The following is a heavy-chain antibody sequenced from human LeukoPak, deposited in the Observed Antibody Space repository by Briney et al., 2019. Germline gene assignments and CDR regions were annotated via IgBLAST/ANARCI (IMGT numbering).Heavy chain of an antibody. V-gene: IGHV4-61*01. J-gene: IGHJ4*02. CDR1: GYSISSGYY. CDR3: ARDSGSGTYY. CDR2: IYYTGST. Sequence: SETLSLTCTVSGYSISSGYYWGWIRQPPGKGLEWIGHIYYTGSTNYNPSLKSRVTISIDTSKNQFSLQLSSVTAADTAVYYCARDSGSGTYYWGQGTLVTVSS. D-gene: IGHD6-19*01.